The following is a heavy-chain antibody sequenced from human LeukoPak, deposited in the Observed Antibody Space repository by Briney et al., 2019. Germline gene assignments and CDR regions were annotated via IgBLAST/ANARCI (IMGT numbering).Heavy chain of an antibody. CDR1: GFTFKDHV. CDR2: ISWSGDSM. CDR3: AKDLGGSATTV. D-gene: IGHD2-2*01. V-gene: IGHV3-9*01. Sequence: GGSLRLSCAASGFTFKDHVMHWVRQAPGKGLEWVSSISWSGDSMGYADAVKGRFTISRDNAKHSLFLQMNSLRVEDTALYYCAKDLGGSATTVWGQGTLVTVSS. J-gene: IGHJ4*02.